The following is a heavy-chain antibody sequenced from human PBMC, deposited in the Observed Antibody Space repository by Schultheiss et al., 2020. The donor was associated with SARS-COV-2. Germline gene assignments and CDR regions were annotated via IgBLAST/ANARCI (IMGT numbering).Heavy chain of an antibody. D-gene: IGHD4-11*01. CDR1: GGTFSSYT. V-gene: IGHV1-8*02. CDR2: MNPNSGNT. J-gene: IGHJ4*02. Sequence: ASVKVSCKASGGTFSSYTISWVRQAPGQGLEWMGWMNPNSGNTGYAQKFQGRVTMTRNTSISTAYMELSSLRSEDTAVYYCARQEDDYSNYGVDYWGQGTLVTVSS. CDR3: ARQEDDYSNYGVDY.